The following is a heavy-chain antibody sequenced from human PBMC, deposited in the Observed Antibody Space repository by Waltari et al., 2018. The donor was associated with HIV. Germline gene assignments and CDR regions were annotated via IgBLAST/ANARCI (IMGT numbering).Heavy chain of an antibody. J-gene: IGHJ4*02. CDR1: GGSFSKIF. CDR2: NNQRGNT. D-gene: IGHD3-10*01. Sequence: QGQLQQGGAGLFKPSGTLSPPCPCFGGSFSKIFWSMIRHLPGKGLEWNGENNQRGNTRNNPSFRSRVTTSVDTSKMQFSLRLRFVTAAETAMYYWARVFGGGHFDSWGQGTLLIVSS. CDR3: ARVFGGGHFDS. V-gene: IGHV4-34*02.